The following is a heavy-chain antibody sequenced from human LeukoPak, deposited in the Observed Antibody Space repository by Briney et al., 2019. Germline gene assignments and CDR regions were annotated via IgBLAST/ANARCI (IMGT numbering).Heavy chain of an antibody. V-gene: IGHV3-30*18. CDR2: ISYDGSNK. CDR3: AKENFYRVVMANYGMDV. J-gene: IGHJ6*02. CDR1: GFTFSSYG. D-gene: IGHD3-22*01. Sequence: GGSLRLSCAASGFTFSSYGMHWVRQAPGKGLEWVAVISYDGSNKYYADSAKGRFTISRDNSKNTLDLQMNSLRGEDTAVYYCAKENFYRVVMANYGMDVWGQGTTVTVSS.